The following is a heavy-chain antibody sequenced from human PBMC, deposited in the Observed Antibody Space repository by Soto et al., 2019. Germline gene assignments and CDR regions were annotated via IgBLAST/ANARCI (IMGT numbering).Heavy chain of an antibody. CDR3: ASTYCGGDCYSRGYFQH. Sequence: GASVKVSCKSSGGTFSSYAISCVRQAPGQGLEWMGGIIPIFGTANYAQKFQGRVTITADESTSTAYMELSSLRSEDTAVYYCASTYCGGDCYSRGYFQHWGQGTLVTVS. D-gene: IGHD2-21*02. CDR1: GGTFSSYA. J-gene: IGHJ1*01. V-gene: IGHV1-69*13. CDR2: IIPIFGTA.